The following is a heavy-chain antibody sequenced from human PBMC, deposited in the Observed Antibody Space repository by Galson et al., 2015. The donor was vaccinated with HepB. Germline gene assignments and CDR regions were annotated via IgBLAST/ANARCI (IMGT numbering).Heavy chain of an antibody. CDR3: ARASRFLDDAFDI. CDR1: GYTFTGYY. Sequence: SVKVSCKASGYTFTGYYMHWVRQAPGQGLEWMGWINPNSGGTNYAQKFQGWVTMTRDTSISTAYMELSRLRSDDTAVYYCARASRFLDDAFDIWGQGTMVTVSS. CDR2: INPNSGGT. V-gene: IGHV1-2*04. D-gene: IGHD3-3*01. J-gene: IGHJ3*02.